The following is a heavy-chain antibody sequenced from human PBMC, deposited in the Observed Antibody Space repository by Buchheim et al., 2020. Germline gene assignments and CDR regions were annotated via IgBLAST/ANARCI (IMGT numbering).Heavy chain of an antibody. J-gene: IGHJ2*01. CDR1: GFTFSSYE. V-gene: IGHV3-48*03. CDR2: ISSSGSTI. D-gene: IGHD6-13*01. Sequence: EVQLVESGGGLVQPGGSLRLSCAASGFTFSSYEMNWVRQAPGKGLEWVSYISSSGSTIYYADSVKGRFTISRDNAKNSLYLQMNSLRAEDTAVYYCASNIAAAGRRMKRYFDLWGRGTL. CDR3: ASNIAAAGRRMKRYFDL.